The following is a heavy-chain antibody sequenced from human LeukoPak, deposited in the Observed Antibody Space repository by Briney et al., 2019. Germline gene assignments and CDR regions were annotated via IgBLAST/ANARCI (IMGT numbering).Heavy chain of an antibody. Sequence: RASVKVSCKASGGTFSSYAISWVRQAPGQGLEWMGGIIPIFGTANYAQKFQGRVTITADESTSTAYMELSSLRSEDTAVYYCARAAVGISGYSYGYFDYWGQGTLVTVSS. J-gene: IGHJ4*02. CDR1: GGTFSSYA. CDR3: ARAAVGISGYSYGYFDY. D-gene: IGHD5-18*01. CDR2: IIPIFGTA. V-gene: IGHV1-69*01.